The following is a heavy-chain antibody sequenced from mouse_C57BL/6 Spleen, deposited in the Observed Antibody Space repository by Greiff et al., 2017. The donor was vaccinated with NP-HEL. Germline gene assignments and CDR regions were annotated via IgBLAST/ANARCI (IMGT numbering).Heavy chain of an antibody. J-gene: IGHJ2*01. V-gene: IGHV1-26*01. Sequence: EVQLQQSGPELVKPGASVKISCKASGYTFTDYYMNWVKQSHGKSLEWIGDINPNNGGTSYNQKFKGKATLTVDKSSSTAYMELRSLTSEDSAVYYCAREGGSSHFDYWGQGTTLTVSS. CDR1: GYTFTDYY. CDR3: AREGGSSHFDY. CDR2: INPNNGGT. D-gene: IGHD1-1*01.